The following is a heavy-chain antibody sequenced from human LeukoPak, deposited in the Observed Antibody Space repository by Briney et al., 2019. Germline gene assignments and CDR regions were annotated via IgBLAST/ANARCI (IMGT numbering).Heavy chain of an antibody. D-gene: IGHD3-10*01. Sequence: SETLSLTCTVSGGSISSYYWSWIRQPAGKGLEWIGRIYTSESTNYNPSLKSRVTMSVDTSKNQFSLKLSSVTAADTAVYYCATYGSGSYYNGYFDYWGQGTLVTVSS. CDR1: GGSISSYY. J-gene: IGHJ4*02. CDR2: IYTSEST. V-gene: IGHV4-4*07. CDR3: ATYGSGSYYNGYFDY.